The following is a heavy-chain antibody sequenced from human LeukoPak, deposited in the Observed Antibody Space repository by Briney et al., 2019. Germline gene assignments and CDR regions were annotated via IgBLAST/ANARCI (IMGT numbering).Heavy chain of an antibody. CDR1: GGSISSYY. Sequence: SETLSLTCTVSGGSISSYYRSWIRQPPGKGLEWVGYIYYSGSTNYNPSLKSRVTISVDTSQNQFSLKLSSVTAADTAVYYCARGISRITIFGVVTQFDYWGQGTLVTVSS. CDR3: ARGISRITIFGVVTQFDY. D-gene: IGHD3-3*01. J-gene: IGHJ4*02. V-gene: IGHV4-59*01. CDR2: IYYSGST.